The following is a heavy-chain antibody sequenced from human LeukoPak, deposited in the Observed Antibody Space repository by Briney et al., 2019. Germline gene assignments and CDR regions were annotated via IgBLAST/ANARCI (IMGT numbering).Heavy chain of an antibody. CDR2: IKSDGSYT. D-gene: IGHD1/OR15-1a*01. CDR3: ARDPSGSSTTSFDY. Sequence: QPGGSLRLSCAASGFIFSNYWMHWVRRAPGKGLVWVSRIKSDGSYTNYADSVKGRFTISRDNAKNTLYLQMNTLRVEDTAVYYCARDPSGSSTTSFDYWGQGTLVTVSS. V-gene: IGHV3-74*01. J-gene: IGHJ4*02. CDR1: GFIFSNYW.